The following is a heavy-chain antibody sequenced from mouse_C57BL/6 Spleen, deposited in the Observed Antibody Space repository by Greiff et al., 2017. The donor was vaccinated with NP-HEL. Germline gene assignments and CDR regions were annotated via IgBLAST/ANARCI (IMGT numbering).Heavy chain of an antibody. J-gene: IGHJ4*01. D-gene: IGHD1-1*02. Sequence: VQLQQSGAELVRPGASVKLSCKASGYTFTDYYINWVKQRPGQGLEWIARIYPGSGNTYYNEKFKGKATLTAEKSSSTAYMQLSSLTSEDSAVYFCARAGWLIYAMDYWGQGTSVTVSS. CDR2: IYPGSGNT. V-gene: IGHV1-76*01. CDR1: GYTFTDYY. CDR3: ARAGWLIYAMDY.